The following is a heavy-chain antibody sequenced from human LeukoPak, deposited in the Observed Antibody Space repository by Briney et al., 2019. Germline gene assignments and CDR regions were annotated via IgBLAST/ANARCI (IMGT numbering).Heavy chain of an antibody. CDR2: INHSGST. CDR1: GGSISSSSYY. D-gene: IGHD2-15*01. J-gene: IGHJ4*02. CDR3: ARDCSGGSCWPFDY. Sequence: SETLSLTCTVSGGSISSSSYYWSWIRQPPGKGLEWIGEINHSGSTNYNPSLKSRVTISVDTSKNQFSLKLSSVTAADTAVYYCARDCSGGSCWPFDYWGQGTLVTVSS. V-gene: IGHV4-39*07.